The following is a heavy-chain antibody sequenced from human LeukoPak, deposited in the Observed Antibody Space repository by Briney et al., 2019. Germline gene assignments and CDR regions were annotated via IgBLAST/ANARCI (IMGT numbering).Heavy chain of an antibody. CDR1: GGSISSHY. J-gene: IGHJ6*03. CDR2: IYYSGST. V-gene: IGHV4-59*11. Sequence: PSETLSLTCTVSGGSISSHYWSWIRQPPGKGLEWIGYIYYSGSTNCNPSLKSRVTISVDTSKNQFSLKLSSVTAADTAVYYCARAETGYFYYYYYMDVWGKGTTVTVSS. CDR3: ARAETGYFYYYYYMDV. D-gene: IGHD3-9*01.